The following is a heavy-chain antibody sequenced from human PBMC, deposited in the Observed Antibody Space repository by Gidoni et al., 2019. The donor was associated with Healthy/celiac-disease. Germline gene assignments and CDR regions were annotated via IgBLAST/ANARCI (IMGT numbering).Heavy chain of an antibody. CDR2: ISWDGGST. CDR3: AKVRTPYYYDSSGYGYYFDY. V-gene: IGHV3-43*01. Sequence: EVQLVESGGVVVQPGGSLRLSCAASGFTFDAYTMHWVRQAPGKGLEWVSLISWDGGSTYYADSVKGRFTISRDDSKNSLYLQMNSLRTEDTALYYCAKVRTPYYYDSSGYGYYFDYWGQGTLVTVSS. D-gene: IGHD3-22*01. J-gene: IGHJ4*02. CDR1: GFTFDAYT.